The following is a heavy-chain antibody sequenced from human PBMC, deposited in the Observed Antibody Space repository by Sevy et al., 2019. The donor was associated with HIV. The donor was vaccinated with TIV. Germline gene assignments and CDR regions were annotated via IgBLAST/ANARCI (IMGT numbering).Heavy chain of an antibody. J-gene: IGHJ6*02. CDR2: IRSKANSYAT. CDR3: TVPGYSSSWQPYYYYGMDV. Sequence: GGSLRLSCAASGFTFSGSAMHWVRQASGKGLEWVGRIRSKANSYATAYAASVKGRFTISRDDSKNTVYLQMNSLKTEDTAVYYCTVPGYSSSWQPYYYYGMDVWGQGTTVTVSS. CDR1: GFTFSGSA. D-gene: IGHD6-13*01. V-gene: IGHV3-73*01.